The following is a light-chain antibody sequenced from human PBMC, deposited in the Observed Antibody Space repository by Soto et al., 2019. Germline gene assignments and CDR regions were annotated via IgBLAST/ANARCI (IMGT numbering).Light chain of an antibody. CDR2: GNT. V-gene: IGLV1-40*01. CDR1: SSNIGAGYD. Sequence: QSVLTQPPSVSGAPGQRVTISCTGSSSNIGAGYDVHWYQQLPGTAPKLLIYGNTNRPSGVPDRFSGSKSGTSASLAITGLQAEDGADYYCQSYDSNLSGYVFGGGTKLTVL. J-gene: IGLJ2*01. CDR3: QSYDSNLSGYV.